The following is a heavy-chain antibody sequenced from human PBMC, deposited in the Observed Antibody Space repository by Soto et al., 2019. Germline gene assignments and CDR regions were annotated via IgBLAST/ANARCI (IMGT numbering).Heavy chain of an antibody. D-gene: IGHD2-2*01. CDR1: GGTFTSYA. CDR2: IIPIFGTA. V-gene: IGHV1-69*13. CDR3: ARGRPQDGIVLVPADNDPFWWAGMDV. J-gene: IGHJ6*02. Sequence: SSVKVSCKASGGTFTSYAISWVRQAPGRGLEWMGGIIPIFGTANYAQKFQGRVTITADESTSTAYMELSSLRSEDTAVYYCARGRPQDGIVLVPADNDPFWWAGMDVWG.